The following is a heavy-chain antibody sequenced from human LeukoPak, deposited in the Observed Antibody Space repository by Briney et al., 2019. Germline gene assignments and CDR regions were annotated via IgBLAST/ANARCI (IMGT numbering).Heavy chain of an antibody. V-gene: IGHV5-51*01. CDR2: IYPGVSRT. Sequence: GGALQTSLHSPGYHFYNYWIGWGRPVPGRGVGWMAGIYPGVSRTRYNPSFEGQVTISADKTINTAYLQWSSLKASDTAMYYYACRKFSSPLFDLWGQGTLVTVP. CDR1: GYHFYNYW. D-gene: IGHD6-13*01. CDR3: ACRKFSSPLFDL. J-gene: IGHJ5*02.